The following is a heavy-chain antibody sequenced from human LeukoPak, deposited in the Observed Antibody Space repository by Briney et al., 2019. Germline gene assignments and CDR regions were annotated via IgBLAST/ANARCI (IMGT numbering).Heavy chain of an antibody. D-gene: IGHD4-17*01. CDR1: GFTFSSYW. J-gene: IGHJ6*02. Sequence: GGSLRLSCAASGFTFSSYWMHWVRQAPGEGLVWVSRINSDGSSTSYADSVKGRFTISRDNAKNTLYLQMNSLRAEVTAVYYCARDDGDLYYYGMDVWGQGTTVTVSS. V-gene: IGHV3-74*01. CDR2: INSDGSST. CDR3: ARDDGDLYYYGMDV.